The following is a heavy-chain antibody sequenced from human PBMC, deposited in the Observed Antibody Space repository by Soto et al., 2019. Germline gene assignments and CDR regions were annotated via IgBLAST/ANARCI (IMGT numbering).Heavy chain of an antibody. V-gene: IGHV3-23*01. CDR1: GFTFSNYA. Sequence: EVQLLESGGGLVQPGESLRLSCAASGFTFSNYAMNWVRQAPGKGLQWVSGIRASGGTPYYADSVKGRFTFSRDNSKNMLSLQMDNLRAEDAAVDYFAKDHRSAPRGFDYWGQRTLVTVS. CDR3: AKDHRSAPRGFDY. D-gene: IGHD6-25*01. J-gene: IGHJ4*02. CDR2: IRASGGTP.